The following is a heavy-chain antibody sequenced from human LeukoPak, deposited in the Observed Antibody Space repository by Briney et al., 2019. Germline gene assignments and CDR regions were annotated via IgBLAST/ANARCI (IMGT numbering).Heavy chain of an antibody. CDR2: ISAYNGNT. D-gene: IGHD6-19*01. J-gene: IGHJ3*02. CDR1: GYTFTSYG. V-gene: IGHV1-18*01. Sequence: GASVKVSCKASGYTFTSYGISWVRQAPGQGLEWMGWISAYNGNTNYAQKFQGRVTMTTDTSTSTAYMELRSLRSDDTAVYYCARGEWVVMYRPSYDVFDIWGQGTMVPVSS. CDR3: ARGEWVVMYRPSYDVFDI.